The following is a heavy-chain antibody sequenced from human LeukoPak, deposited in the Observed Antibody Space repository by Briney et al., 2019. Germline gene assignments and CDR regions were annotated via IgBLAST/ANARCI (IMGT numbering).Heavy chain of an antibody. D-gene: IGHD3-22*01. CDR2: IYHSGST. CDR1: GGSISSSNW. Sequence: PSGTLSLTCAVSGGSISSSNWWSWVRQPPGKGLEWIGEIYHSGSTNYNPSLKSRVTISVDKSKNQFSLKLSSVTAADTAVYYCASGYYYDSSGYYYDPEYFQHWGQGTLVTVSS. CDR3: ASGYYYDSSGYYYDPEYFQH. J-gene: IGHJ1*01. V-gene: IGHV4-4*02.